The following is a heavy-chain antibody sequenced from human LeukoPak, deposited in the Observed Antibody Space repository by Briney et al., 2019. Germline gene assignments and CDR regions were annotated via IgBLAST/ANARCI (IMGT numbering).Heavy chain of an antibody. CDR1: GGSFSSYS. CDR2: IIEKGNA. CDR3: ARGYYPPRWYFDL. J-gene: IGHJ2*01. Sequence: NSSETLSLTCALYGGSFSSYSWSWTWIRQTPEKGLEWIGEIIEKGNANYNPSLKSRVTIDLDTSKNQFSLKLTSMTAADTAMYYCARGYYPPRWYFDLWGRGTLVTGSS. D-gene: IGHD3-10*01. V-gene: IGHV4-34*01.